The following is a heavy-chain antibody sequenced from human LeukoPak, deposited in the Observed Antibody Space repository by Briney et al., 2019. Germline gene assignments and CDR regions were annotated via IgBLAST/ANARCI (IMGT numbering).Heavy chain of an antibody. Sequence: SVKVSCKASGGTFSSYGISWVRQAPGQGLEWMGGIIPIFGTANYAQKFQGRVTITADESTSTAYMELSSLRSEDTAVYYCARSMVPNSYYCYGMDVWGKGTTVTVSS. CDR3: ARSMVPNSYYCYGMDV. V-gene: IGHV1-69*01. CDR2: IIPIFGTA. CDR1: GGTFSSYG. D-gene: IGHD3-10*01. J-gene: IGHJ6*04.